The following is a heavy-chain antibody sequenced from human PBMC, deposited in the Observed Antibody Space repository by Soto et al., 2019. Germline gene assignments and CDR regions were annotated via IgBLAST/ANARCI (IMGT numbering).Heavy chain of an antibody. D-gene: IGHD6-25*01. Sequence: GASVKVSCKASGYTFTSYGISWVRQAPGQGLEWMGWISAYNGNTNYAQKLQGRVTMTTDTSTSTAYMELRSLRSDDTAVYYCARTPVGLYSGGPPSRPRGGYYFDYWGQGTLVTVSS. CDR3: ARTPVGLYSGGPPSRPRGGYYFDY. V-gene: IGHV1-18*01. CDR1: GYTFTSYG. CDR2: ISAYNGNT. J-gene: IGHJ4*02.